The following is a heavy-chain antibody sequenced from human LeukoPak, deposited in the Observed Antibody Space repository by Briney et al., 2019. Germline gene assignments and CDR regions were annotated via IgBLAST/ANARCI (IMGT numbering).Heavy chain of an antibody. Sequence: SETLSLTCAVYGGSFSGYYWSWTRQPPGKGLEWIGEINHSGSTNYNPSLKSRVTISVDTSKNQFSLKLSSVTAADTAVYYCARSSTSPGFYGMDVWGQGTTVTVSS. CDR1: GGSFSGYY. J-gene: IGHJ6*02. CDR2: INHSGST. CDR3: ARSSTSPGFYGMDV. V-gene: IGHV4-34*01. D-gene: IGHD2-2*01.